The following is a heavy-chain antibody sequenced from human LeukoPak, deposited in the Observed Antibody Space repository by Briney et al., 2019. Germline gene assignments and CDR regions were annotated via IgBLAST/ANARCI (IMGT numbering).Heavy chain of an antibody. CDR3: ARGPYSYDSSGAFDI. J-gene: IGHJ3*02. D-gene: IGHD3-22*01. CDR2: ISSSGST. V-gene: IGHV4-61*02. CDR1: GDSISSGDYY. Sequence: ASQTLSLTCTVSGDSISSGDYYWSWIRQPAGKGLEWIGRISSSGSTNYNPSLKSRVTISVDTSKNQFSLKLSSVTAADTAVYFCARGPYSYDSSGAFDIWGQGTMVTVSS.